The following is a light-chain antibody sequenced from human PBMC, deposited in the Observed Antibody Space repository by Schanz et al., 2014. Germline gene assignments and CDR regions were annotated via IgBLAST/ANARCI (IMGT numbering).Light chain of an antibody. V-gene: IGKV3-20*01. CDR2: GAS. Sequence: EIVLTQSPGTLSLSPGERATLSCRASQTVNVNSLAWYQQKPGQAPRLLIFGASSRATGIPDRFSGSGSGTDFTLTVSRLEPEDFAVYFCQQYGSSPCTFGQGTKLEIK. CDR1: QTVNVNS. J-gene: IGKJ2*02. CDR3: QQYGSSPCT.